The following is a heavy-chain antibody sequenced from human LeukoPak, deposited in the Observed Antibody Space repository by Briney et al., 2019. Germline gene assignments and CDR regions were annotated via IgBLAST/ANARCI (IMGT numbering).Heavy chain of an antibody. V-gene: IGHV1-46*01. J-gene: IGHJ3*02. D-gene: IGHD1-1*01. Sequence: ASVKVSCKASGGTFSSYAISWVRQAPGQGLEWMGTINPSGGSTSYAQKFQGRVTMTRDTSTSTVYMELSSLRSEDTAVYYCARGGRGEGTGTTRVAFDIWGQGTMVTVSS. CDR1: GGTFSSYA. CDR3: ARGGRGEGTGTTRVAFDI. CDR2: INPSGGST.